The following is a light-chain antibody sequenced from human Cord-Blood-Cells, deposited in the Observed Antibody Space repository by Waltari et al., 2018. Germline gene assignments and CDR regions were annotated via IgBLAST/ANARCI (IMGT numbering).Light chain of an antibody. CDR2: RDS. Sequence: SYELTQPPSVSVALGQSARITWGGNNIGSKNEHWYQQKPGQAPALVIYRDSNRPSWIPERFSGSNSVNTATLTISRAQAGDEADYYCQVWDSSNVVFGGGTKLTVL. CDR1: NIGSKN. V-gene: IGLV3-9*01. CDR3: QVWDSSNVV. J-gene: IGLJ2*01.